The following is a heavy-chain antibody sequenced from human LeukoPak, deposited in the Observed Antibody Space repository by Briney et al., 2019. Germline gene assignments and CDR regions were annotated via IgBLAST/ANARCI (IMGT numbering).Heavy chain of an antibody. V-gene: IGHV3-23*01. Sequence: GGSLRLSCVGSGFSFSSYGMTWVRQAPGKGLEWVSAISGSGESTYNAGSVQGRFTISRDNSKNTLYLQMNSLRAEDTAVYYCAKSGYNRFDYWGQGTLVTVSS. J-gene: IGHJ4*02. CDR1: GFSFSSYG. D-gene: IGHD5-24*01. CDR3: AKSGYNRFDY. CDR2: ISGSGEST.